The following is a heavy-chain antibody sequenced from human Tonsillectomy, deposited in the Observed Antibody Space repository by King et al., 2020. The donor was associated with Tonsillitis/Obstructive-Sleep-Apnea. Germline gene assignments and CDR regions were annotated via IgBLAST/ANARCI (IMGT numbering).Heavy chain of an antibody. CDR1: GFTFSSYS. CDR3: ARDGAYYDFWSGSASYYYYMDV. Sequence: VQLVESGGGLVKPGGSLRLSCAASGFTFSSYSMNWVRQAPGKGLEWVSSISSRSSYIYYADSVKGRFTISRDNAKNSLYLQMNSLRAEDTAVYYCARDGAYYDFWSGSASYYYYMDVWGKGTTVTVSS. CDR2: ISSRSSYI. V-gene: IGHV3-21*01. J-gene: IGHJ6*03. D-gene: IGHD3-3*01.